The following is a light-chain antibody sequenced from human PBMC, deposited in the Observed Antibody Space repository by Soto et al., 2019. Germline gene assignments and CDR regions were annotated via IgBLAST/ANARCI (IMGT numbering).Light chain of an antibody. Sequence: EIVITQSPATLSVSPGERATLSCRASQSVSSNLAWYQQKPGLAPRLLIYCASTRATGITARFSCSGSETEFTLTISSLQSEDFAVYYCQQYNNWPSLTFGGGIKVEIK. CDR2: CAS. CDR3: QQYNNWPSLT. J-gene: IGKJ4*01. CDR1: QSVSSN. V-gene: IGKV3-15*01.